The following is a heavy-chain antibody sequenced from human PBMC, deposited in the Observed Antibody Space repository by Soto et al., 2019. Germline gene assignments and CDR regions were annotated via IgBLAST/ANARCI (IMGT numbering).Heavy chain of an antibody. Sequence: QVQLQQWGAGLLKPSETLSLTYAVYGGSFSGYYWSWIRQPPGKGLEWIGEINHSGSTNYNPSLKSRVTISVDTSKNQSSLKLSSVTAADTAVYYGARVQLFGVIDYWGQGTLVTVSS. CDR2: INHSGST. D-gene: IGHD3-10*01. CDR3: ARVQLFGVIDY. CDR1: GGSFSGYY. V-gene: IGHV4-34*01. J-gene: IGHJ4*02.